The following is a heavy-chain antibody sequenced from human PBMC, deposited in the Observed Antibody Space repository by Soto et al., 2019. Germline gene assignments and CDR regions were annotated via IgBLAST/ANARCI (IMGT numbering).Heavy chain of an antibody. J-gene: IGHJ3*02. Sequence: SETLSLTCTASGGSISSYYWSWIRQPPGKGLEWIGYIYYSGSTNYNPSLKSRVTISVDTSKNQFSLKLSSVTAADTAVYYCARLGYCSSTSCYVFSFAFDIWGQGTMVTVSS. CDR1: GGSISSYY. V-gene: IGHV4-59*08. CDR3: ARLGYCSSTSCYVFSFAFDI. D-gene: IGHD2-2*01. CDR2: IYYSGST.